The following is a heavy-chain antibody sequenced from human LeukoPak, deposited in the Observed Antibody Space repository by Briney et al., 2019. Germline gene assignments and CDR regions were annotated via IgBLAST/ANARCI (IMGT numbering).Heavy chain of an antibody. J-gene: IGHJ4*02. D-gene: IGHD3-9*01. CDR1: GFSFSTYW. V-gene: IGHV3-7*01. Sequence: GGSLRLSCAASGFSFSTYWMTWVRQAPGKGLECVANIKTDGSTTYYLDSVKGRFTISRNNARSILYLQMNSLRVEDTAVYYCTRDLTQKRGGWGQGTLVTV. CDR2: IKTDGSTT. CDR3: TRDLTQKRGG.